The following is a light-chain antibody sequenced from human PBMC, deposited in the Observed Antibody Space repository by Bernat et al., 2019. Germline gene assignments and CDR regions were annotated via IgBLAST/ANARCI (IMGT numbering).Light chain of an antibody. CDR1: QSISSY. V-gene: IGKV1-39*01. J-gene: IGKJ5*01. CDR3: QQSYRTLIT. Sequence: DIQMTQSPSSLSASVGDRVTITCRASQSISSYLNWYQQKPGKAPKLLIYAASSLQSGVPSRFSGSGSGTDFTLTIGSLQPEDFATYYCQQSYRTLITFGQGTRLEIK. CDR2: AAS.